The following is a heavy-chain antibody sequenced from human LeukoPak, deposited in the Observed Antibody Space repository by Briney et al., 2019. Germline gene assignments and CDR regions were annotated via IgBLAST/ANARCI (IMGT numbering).Heavy chain of an antibody. V-gene: IGHV6-1*01. D-gene: IGHD4-11*01. CDR2: TYYRSKYYF. CDR3: ARERLHDYSRTLDY. J-gene: IGHJ4*02. CDR1: GDSVSTNSAA. Sequence: SQTLSLTCAISGDSVSTNSAAWNWIRQSPSRGLEWLGRTYYRSKYYFDYAVSVKSRITINPDTSKNQFSLQLSSVTPEDTAVCYCARERLHDYSRTLDYWGQGTLVTVSS.